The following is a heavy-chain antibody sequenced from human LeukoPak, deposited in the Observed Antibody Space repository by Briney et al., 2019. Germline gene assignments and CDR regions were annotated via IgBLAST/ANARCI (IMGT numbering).Heavy chain of an antibody. CDR3: ARVGFEGAFDI. CDR1: GGSISSSSYY. V-gene: IGHV4-39*01. J-gene: IGHJ3*02. CDR2: IYYSGST. Sequence: SETLSLTCTVSGGSISSSSYYWGWIRQPPGKGLEWIGSIYYSGSTYYNPSLKSRVTISVDTSKNQFSLKLSSVTAADTAVYYCARVGFEGAFDIWGQGTMVTVSS. D-gene: IGHD2-15*01.